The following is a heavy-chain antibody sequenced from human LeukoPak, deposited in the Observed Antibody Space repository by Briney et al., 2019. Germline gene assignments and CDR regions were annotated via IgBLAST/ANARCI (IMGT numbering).Heavy chain of an antibody. J-gene: IGHJ4*02. Sequence: ASVKVSCKASGYTFTSYGISWVRQAPGQGLEWMGWISAYNGNTNYAQKLQGRVTMTTDTSTGTAYMELRSLRSDDTAVYYCARTVVGATHEAFDYWGQGTLVTVSS. D-gene: IGHD1-26*01. CDR1: GYTFTSYG. V-gene: IGHV1-18*01. CDR2: ISAYNGNT. CDR3: ARTVVGATHEAFDY.